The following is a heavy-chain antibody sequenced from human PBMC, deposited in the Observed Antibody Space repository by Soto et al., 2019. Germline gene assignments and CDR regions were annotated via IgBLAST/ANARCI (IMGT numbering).Heavy chain of an antibody. CDR2: IDPSDSST. CDR1: GYMFANHW. CDR3: ARPECASTSSYHYFNC. V-gene: IGHV5-10-1*01. Sequence: PGESLKISCKGSGYMFANHWITWVRQMPGKGLEWMATIDPSDSSTSYSPSFQGHVTISADKSVSTAYLQWSSLKASDTAMYYCARPECASTSSYHYFNCWGQRCLVTVSS. J-gene: IGHJ4*02. D-gene: IGHD2-2*01.